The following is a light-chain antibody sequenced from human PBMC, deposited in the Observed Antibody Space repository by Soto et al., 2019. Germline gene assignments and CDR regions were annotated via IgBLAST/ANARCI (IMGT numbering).Light chain of an antibody. Sequence: IVMTQSPATLSVSQGESSTLSYRASQSVSSNLAWYQQKSGQHPRLLIYGASTRATGIPASFSGSGSGTEFTLTISSLQSEDFAVYYCQQYNNWSRTFGQWTKG. CDR3: QQYNNWSRT. CDR1: QSVSSN. CDR2: GAS. V-gene: IGKV3-15*01. J-gene: IGKJ1*01.